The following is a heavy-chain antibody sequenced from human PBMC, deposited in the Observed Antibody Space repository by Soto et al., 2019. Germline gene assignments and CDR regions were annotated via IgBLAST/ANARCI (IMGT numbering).Heavy chain of an antibody. CDR2: ISAYNGNT. J-gene: IGHJ4*02. V-gene: IGHV1-18*01. CDR1: GYTFTSYG. D-gene: IGHD2-2*01. CDR3: ARDSGVVVPAESLIDY. Sequence: ASVKVSCKASGYTFTSYGISWVRQAPGQGLEWMGWISAYNGNTNYAQKLQGRVTMTTDTSTSTAYMELRSLRSDDTAVYYCARDSGVVVPAESLIDYWGQGTLVTSPQ.